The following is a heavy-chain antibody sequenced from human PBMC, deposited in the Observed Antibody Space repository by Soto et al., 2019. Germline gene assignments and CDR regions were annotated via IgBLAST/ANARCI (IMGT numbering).Heavy chain of an antibody. V-gene: IGHV3-33*01. J-gene: IGHJ4*02. CDR2: IWNDGIRK. CDR3: ARDDDNDANALDY. Sequence: PGGSLRLSCAASGFTFSKYGMHWVRQAPGKGLEWVALIWNDGIRKVYVDSVKGRFTISRDNSKNTLDLQMNNQRDEDTAVYYCARDDDNDANALDYWGPGTLVTVYS. CDR1: GFTFSKYG.